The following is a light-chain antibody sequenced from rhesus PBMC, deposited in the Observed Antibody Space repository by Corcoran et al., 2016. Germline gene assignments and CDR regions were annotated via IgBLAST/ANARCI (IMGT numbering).Light chain of an antibody. Sequence: DIQMTQSPSSLSASIGDTVTITCRASQGIYSWLAWYQQKPGKAPNLLINKASSLQSGVPSRFSGSGSWTDFTLTISGLQSEDFSTYYCQQYSTRPPTFGQGTKVEIK. J-gene: IGKJ1*01. V-gene: IGKV1-22*01. CDR2: KAS. CDR3: QQYSTRPPT. CDR1: QGIYSW.